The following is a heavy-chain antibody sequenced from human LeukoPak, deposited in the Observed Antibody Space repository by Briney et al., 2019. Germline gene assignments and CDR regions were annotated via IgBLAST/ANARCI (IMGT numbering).Heavy chain of an antibody. CDR1: GYSSTTYW. J-gene: IGHJ4*02. CDR3: ARSLFDYDILTGHDY. V-gene: IGHV5-10-1*01. Sequence: GESLKISCKGSGYSSTTYWISWVRQMSGKGLEWMGTIDPSDSYTKYSPTFQGHVTISADKSISTAYLQWGSLKASDTAVYYCARSLFDYDILTGHDYWGQGTLVTVSS. CDR2: IDPSDSYT. D-gene: IGHD3-9*01.